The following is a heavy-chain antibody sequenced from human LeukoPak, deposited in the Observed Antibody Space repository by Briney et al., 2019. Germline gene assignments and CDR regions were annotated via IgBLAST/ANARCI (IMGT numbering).Heavy chain of an antibody. CDR3: ARSSTILGHFDY. CDR1: GGSISSTTYY. D-gene: IGHD2/OR15-2a*01. CDR2: IYYSGNT. V-gene: IGHV4-39*01. J-gene: IGHJ4*02. Sequence: PSETLSLTCTVSGGSISSTTYYWGWIRQPPGKGLEWIGSIYYSGNTYYTPSLKSRVTISVDTSKNQFSLKLSSVTAADTAVYYCARSSTILGHFDYWGQGTLVTVSS.